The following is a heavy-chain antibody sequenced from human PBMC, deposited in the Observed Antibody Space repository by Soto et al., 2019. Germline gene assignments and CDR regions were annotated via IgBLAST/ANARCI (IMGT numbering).Heavy chain of an antibody. CDR3: ATRGGSDSPLDY. CDR2: ISEDGSNK. J-gene: IGHJ4*02. Sequence: PGGSLRLSFAASGFTLSSYARHCVRQAPGKGLEWVAVISEDGSNKYYAYSVNGRLTISRDNSKNTLYLQMNRLSAEDTAVYSCATRGGSDSPLDYWGEGTLVTVSS. V-gene: IGHV3-30-3*01. CDR1: GFTLSSYA. D-gene: IGHD5-12*01.